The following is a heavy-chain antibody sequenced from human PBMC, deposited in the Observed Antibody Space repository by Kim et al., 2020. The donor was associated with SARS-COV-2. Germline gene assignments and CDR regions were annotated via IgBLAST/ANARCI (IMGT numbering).Heavy chain of an antibody. J-gene: IGHJ4*02. D-gene: IGHD5-12*01. CDR2: IYPGDSHT. CDR1: GYSFDNYW. CDR3: ARVHSGYDYYFDS. V-gene: IGHV5-51*01. Sequence: GESLKISCKGSGYSFDNYWIGWVRQLPGKGLEWMGIIYPGDSHTRYGPSFKGQVTIPADKSNSTAYLQGSSLSVSDTTFYFCARVHSGYDYYFDSWGQGTLVTVSP.